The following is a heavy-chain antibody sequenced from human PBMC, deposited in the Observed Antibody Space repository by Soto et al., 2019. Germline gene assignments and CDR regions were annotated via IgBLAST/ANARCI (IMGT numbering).Heavy chain of an antibody. CDR2: IYYSGSI. Sequence: QVQLQESGPGLVKPSQTLSLTCTVSGGSISSGGYYWNWIRQHPGKGLEWIGYIYYSGSIYYNPSPXSXXTISVDTSKNQFSLKLSSVTDADTAVYYCARSVFPWGQGTLVTVSS. J-gene: IGHJ5*02. CDR1: GGSISSGGYY. V-gene: IGHV4-31*03. CDR3: ARSVFP.